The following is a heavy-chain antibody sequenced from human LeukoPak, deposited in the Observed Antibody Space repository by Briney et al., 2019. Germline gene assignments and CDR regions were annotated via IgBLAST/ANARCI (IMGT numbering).Heavy chain of an antibody. CDR1: GFTFSSYG. Sequence: PGRSLSLSCAASGFTFSSYGMHWVRQAPGKGLEWVAVISYDGSNKYYADSVKGRFTIYRDNSKNTLYLQMNSLRAEDTAVYYCAKSWVVPAAAPSLGMDVWGQGTTVTVSS. V-gene: IGHV3-30*18. J-gene: IGHJ6*02. CDR3: AKSWVVPAAAPSLGMDV. CDR2: ISYDGSNK. D-gene: IGHD2-2*01.